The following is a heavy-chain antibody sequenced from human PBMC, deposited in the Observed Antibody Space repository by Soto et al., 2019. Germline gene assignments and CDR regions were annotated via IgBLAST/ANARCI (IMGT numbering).Heavy chain of an antibody. CDR1: GYTFINHG. V-gene: IGHV1-18*04. CDR2: VSGSNGNT. Sequence: QVQLVQSDAEVKKPGASVKVSCEASGYTFINHGISWVRQAPGQGLEWMGWVSGSNGNTKYAQKFQGRVTMTTETSTSTAHMELRNLRSADTAVYFCARDFYPLAYYFDPWGQGTLVTVAS. CDR3: ARDFYPLAYYFDP. J-gene: IGHJ4*02.